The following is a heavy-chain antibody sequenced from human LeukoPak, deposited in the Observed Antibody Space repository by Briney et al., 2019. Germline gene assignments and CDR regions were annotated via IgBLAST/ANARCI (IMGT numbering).Heavy chain of an antibody. CDR3: ARVLSGYYFDY. CDR1: GYTFTSYA. V-gene: IGHV1-3*01. CDR2: INAGSGNT. D-gene: IGHD6-25*01. Sequence: PGASVKVSCKASGYTFTSYAMHWVRQAPGQRLEWMGWINAGSGNTKYSQKFQGRVTITRDTSASTAYMELSSLRSEDTAVYYCARVLSGYYFDYWGQGTLVTVSS. J-gene: IGHJ4*02.